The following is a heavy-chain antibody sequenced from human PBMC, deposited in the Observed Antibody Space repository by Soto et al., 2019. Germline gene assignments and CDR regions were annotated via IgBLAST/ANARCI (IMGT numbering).Heavy chain of an antibody. J-gene: IGHJ6*03. V-gene: IGHV3-20*01. CDR3: ARDGRQSDIAAAGTGVPYYYYYYMDV. Sequence: GGSLRLSCAASGFTFDDYGMSWVRQAPGKGLEWVSGINWNGGSTGYADSVKGRFTISRDNAKNSLYLQMNSLRAEDTALYHCARDGRQSDIAAAGTGVPYYYYYYMDVWGKGTTVTVSS. CDR1: GFTFDDYG. D-gene: IGHD6-13*01. CDR2: INWNGGST.